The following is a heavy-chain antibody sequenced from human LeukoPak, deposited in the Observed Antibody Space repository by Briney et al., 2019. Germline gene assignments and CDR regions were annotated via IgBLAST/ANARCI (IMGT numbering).Heavy chain of an antibody. CDR3: ARVRIGFDY. D-gene: IGHD2-15*01. CDR2: IYYSGST. Sequence: PSETLSLTCTVSGGSISSYYWSWIRQPPGKGLEWIGYIYYSGSTNYNPSLKSRVTISVDSSKNQFSLKLSSVTAADTAVYYCARVRIGFDYWGQGTLVTVSS. J-gene: IGHJ4*02. V-gene: IGHV4-59*01. CDR1: GGSISSYY.